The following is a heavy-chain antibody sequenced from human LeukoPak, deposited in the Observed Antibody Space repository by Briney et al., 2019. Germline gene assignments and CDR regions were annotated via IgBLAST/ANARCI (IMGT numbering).Heavy chain of an antibody. CDR2: ISSSGSTK. CDR3: ARLRPSSYYFDC. Sequence: GGSLRLSCAASGFIFSDYYMSWIRQAPGKGLEWVSYISSSGSTKYYADSVKGRFTISRDNAKNSLYLQMNSLRAEDTAVYYCARLRPSSYYFDCWGQGTLVTVSS. D-gene: IGHD6-6*01. V-gene: IGHV3-11*04. CDR1: GFIFSDYY. J-gene: IGHJ4*02.